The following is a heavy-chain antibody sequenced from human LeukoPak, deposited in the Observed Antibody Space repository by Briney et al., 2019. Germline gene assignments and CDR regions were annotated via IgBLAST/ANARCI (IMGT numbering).Heavy chain of an antibody. J-gene: IGHJ4*02. Sequence: ASVKVSCKASGYTFTSYYMHWVRQAPGQGLEWMGIINPSGGSTSYPQKFQGRVTMTRDTSTMTVYMELTSLRSEDTAVYYCVRERERGTYFIWGQGTPVTVSS. CDR1: GYTFTSYY. CDR2: INPSGGST. V-gene: IGHV1-46*01. CDR3: VRERERGTYFI. D-gene: IGHD3-10*01.